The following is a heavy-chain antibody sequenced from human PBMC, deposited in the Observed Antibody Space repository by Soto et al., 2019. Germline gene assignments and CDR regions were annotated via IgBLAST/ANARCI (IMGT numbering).Heavy chain of an antibody. CDR1: GFTFSDYY. Sequence: QVQLVESGGGLVKPGGSLRLSCAASGFTFSDYYMSWIRQAPGKGLEWVSYISSRSSYRNYADSVKGRFTISRDDAQNSLYLQMNSLRAEDTAVYYCAKLPPFDWYFDLWGRGTLVPVSS. V-gene: IGHV3-11*06. D-gene: IGHD1-7*01. CDR3: AKLPPFDWYFDL. CDR2: ISSRSSYR. J-gene: IGHJ2*01.